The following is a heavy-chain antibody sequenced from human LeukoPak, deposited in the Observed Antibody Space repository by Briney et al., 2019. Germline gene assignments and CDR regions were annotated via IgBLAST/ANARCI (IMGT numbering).Heavy chain of an antibody. Sequence: PSETLSLTCTVSGGSISSCSYYWGWIRPPQGKGLEWIGSIYYSGSSYYDPSLESSVTISVDTSKNQFSLKLSSVTAADTAVYYCARSFYYYDSSGYPGWFDPWGQGTLVTVSS. J-gene: IGHJ5*02. CDR1: GGSISSCSYY. V-gene: IGHV4-39*01. D-gene: IGHD3-22*01. CDR2: IYYSGSS. CDR3: ARSFYYYDSSGYPGWFDP.